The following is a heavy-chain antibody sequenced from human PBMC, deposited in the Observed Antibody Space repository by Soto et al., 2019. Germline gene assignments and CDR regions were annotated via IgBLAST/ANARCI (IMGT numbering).Heavy chain of an antibody. CDR1: GGSISSGGYY. D-gene: IGHD2-15*01. CDR2: IYYSGST. Sequence: PSETLSLTCTVSGGSISSGGYYWSWIRQHPGKGLEWIGYIYYSGSTYYNPSLKSRVTISVDTSKNQFSLKLSSVTAADTAVYYCARDKFPYSTRSLRNNWFDPWGQGTLVTVSS. CDR3: ARDKFPYSTRSLRNNWFDP. J-gene: IGHJ5*02. V-gene: IGHV4-31*03.